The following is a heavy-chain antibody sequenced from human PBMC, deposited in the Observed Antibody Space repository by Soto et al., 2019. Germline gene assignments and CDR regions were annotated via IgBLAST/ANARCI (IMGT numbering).Heavy chain of an antibody. CDR1: GFTFSNAW. CDR2: IKSKTDGGTT. J-gene: IGHJ4*02. V-gene: IGHV3-15*01. Sequence: EVQLVESGGGLVKPGGSLRLSCAASGFTFSNAWMSWVRQAPGKGLEWVGRIKSKTDGGTTDYAAPVKGRFTISRDDSKNTLYLQMNSLKTEDTAVYYCTTDTPFWDSGYDSDYWGQGTLVTVSS. CDR3: TTDTPFWDSGYDSDY. D-gene: IGHD5-12*01.